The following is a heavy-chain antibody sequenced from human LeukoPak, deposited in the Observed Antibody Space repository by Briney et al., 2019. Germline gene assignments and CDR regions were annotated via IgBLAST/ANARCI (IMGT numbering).Heavy chain of an antibody. CDR1: GDSISRYY. V-gene: IGHV4-59*01. D-gene: IGHD1-7*01. J-gene: IGHJ4*02. CDR2: IYYSGST. CDR3: GRYRSAGTESIGIDY. Sequence: SETLSLTCTVSGDSISRYYWSWIRQPPGKGLEWIGYIYYSGSTNYNPSLKSRVTISVDTSKNQFSLKLTSVTAADTAVYHCGRYRSAGTESIGIDYWGQGILVTVSS.